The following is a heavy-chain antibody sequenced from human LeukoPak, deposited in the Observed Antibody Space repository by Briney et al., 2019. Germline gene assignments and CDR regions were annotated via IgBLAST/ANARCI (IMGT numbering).Heavy chain of an antibody. J-gene: IGHJ4*02. CDR3: AKDQRRSTYYYDSSGSQGGY. V-gene: IGHV3-23*01. CDR1: GFTFSSYA. CDR2: ISGSGGST. D-gene: IGHD3-22*01. Sequence: GGSLRLSCAASGFTFSSYAMSWVRQAPGKGLEWVSAISGSGGSTYYADSVKGRFTISRDNSKNTLYLQMNSLRAEDTAVYYCAKDQRRSTYYYDSSGSQGGYWGQGTLVTVSS.